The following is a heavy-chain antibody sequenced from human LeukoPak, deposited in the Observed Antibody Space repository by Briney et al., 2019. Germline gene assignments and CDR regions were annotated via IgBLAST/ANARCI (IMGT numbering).Heavy chain of an antibody. CDR1: GFTLCSYG. Sequence: GGSLSLSCAVSGFTLCSYGMHWVRQAPGKGLEGVAFIRYDGSKKYYADSMTCRFTISRDNSNNTLYLQVNSLRAEDTAVYYCAKDRPTRYFDCWGQGTLVTVSS. J-gene: IGHJ4*02. CDR3: AKDRPTRYFDC. V-gene: IGHV3-30*02. D-gene: IGHD1-1*01. CDR2: IRYDGSKK.